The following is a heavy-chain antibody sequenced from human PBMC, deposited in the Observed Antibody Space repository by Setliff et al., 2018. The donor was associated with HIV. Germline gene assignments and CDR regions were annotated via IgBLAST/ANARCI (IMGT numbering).Heavy chain of an antibody. CDR3: ARGYCNSSNCYAIDY. CDR1: GYTFTSYY. V-gene: IGHV1-2*02. Sequence: ASVKVSCKASGYTFTSYYMHWVRQAPGQGLEWMGWINPNSGGTNYAQKFQGRVTMTRDTSISTAYMELSRLRAEDTAVYYCARGYCNSSNCYAIDYWGQGTLVTVSS. J-gene: IGHJ4*02. CDR2: INPNSGGT. D-gene: IGHD2-2*01.